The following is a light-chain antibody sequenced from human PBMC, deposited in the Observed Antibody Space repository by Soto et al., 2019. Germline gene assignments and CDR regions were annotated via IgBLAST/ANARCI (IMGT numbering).Light chain of an antibody. V-gene: IGKV3-11*01. Sequence: EIVLTQSPATLSLSSGERATLSCRASQSVSSYLACYQQKPGQAPRLLIYDASNRATGIPARFSGSGSGTDFTLTISSLEPEDFAVYYCQQRSNWPITFGQGTRWRL. J-gene: IGKJ5*01. CDR1: QSVSSY. CDR3: QQRSNWPIT. CDR2: DAS.